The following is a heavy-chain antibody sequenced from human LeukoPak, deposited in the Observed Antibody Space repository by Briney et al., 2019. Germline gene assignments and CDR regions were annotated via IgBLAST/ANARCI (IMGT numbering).Heavy chain of an antibody. CDR2: INWNGGST. J-gene: IGHJ4*02. CDR1: GFTFDDYG. CDR3: ARDLGSSGSGWYYFDY. Sequence: RPGGSLRLSCAASGFTFDDYGMSWVRQAPGKGLEWVSGINWNGGSTGYADSVKGRFTISRDNAKNSLYLQMNSLRAEDTAVYYCARDLGSSGSGWYYFDYWGQGTLVTVSS. D-gene: IGHD6-19*01. V-gene: IGHV3-20*04.